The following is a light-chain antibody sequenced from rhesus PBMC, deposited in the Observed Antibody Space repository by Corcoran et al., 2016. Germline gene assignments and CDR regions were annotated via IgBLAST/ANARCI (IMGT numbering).Light chain of an antibody. CDR2: YAS. CDR1: QGISTY. J-gene: IGKJ1*01. Sequence: DIQMTQSPSSLSASVGDTVTITCRASQGISTYLAWYQQKPGKTPKPLIYYASSLERGVPSGFSGSGSGTDCTRTISSLHPGDFATYYCQQHNSYPPTFGQGTKVEIK. CDR3: QQHNSYPPT. V-gene: IGKV1S16*01.